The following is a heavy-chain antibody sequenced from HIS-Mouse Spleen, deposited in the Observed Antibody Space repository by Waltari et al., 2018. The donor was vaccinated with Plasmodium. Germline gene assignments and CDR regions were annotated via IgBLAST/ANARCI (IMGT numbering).Heavy chain of an antibody. CDR1: GFTFSGYW. CDR3: ASSWYWYFDL. Sequence: EVQLVESGGGLVQPGGSLRLSCAASGFTFSGYWMSWVRQVPGKGVEWVANIKQDGSEKYYVDSVKGRFTISRDNAKNSLYLQMNSLRAEDTAVYYCASSWYWYFDLWGRGTLVTVSS. CDR2: IKQDGSEK. J-gene: IGHJ2*01. V-gene: IGHV3-7*01. D-gene: IGHD6-13*01.